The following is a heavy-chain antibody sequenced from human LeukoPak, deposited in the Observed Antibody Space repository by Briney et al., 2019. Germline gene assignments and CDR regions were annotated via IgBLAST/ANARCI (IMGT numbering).Heavy chain of an antibody. Sequence: GGSLRLSCAASGFTFSSYSMNWVRQAPGKGLEWVSSISSSSSYIYYADSVKGRFTISRDNAKNSLYLQMNSLRAEDTAVYYCARAKTTYYYDSSGYYERPGYFDYWGRGTLVTVSS. J-gene: IGHJ4*02. CDR1: GFTFSSYS. CDR2: ISSSSSYI. D-gene: IGHD3-22*01. V-gene: IGHV3-21*01. CDR3: ARAKTTYYYDSSGYYERPGYFDY.